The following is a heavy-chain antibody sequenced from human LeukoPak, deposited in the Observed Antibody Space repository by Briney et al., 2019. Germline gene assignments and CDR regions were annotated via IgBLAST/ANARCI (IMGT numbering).Heavy chain of an antibody. J-gene: IGHJ5*02. CDR1: GFTLSDSA. CDR3: TRDRGTYNWLDP. D-gene: IGHD1-26*01. V-gene: IGHV3-73*01. CDR2: IDRPAKSYAT. Sequence: GGSLKLSCAASGFTLSDSAIHWVRQASGKGLEWVGLIDRPAKSYATAYGASVGGRFTIPRDDSKNTAYLQMDSLKTEDTALYYCTRDRGTYNWLDPWGQGTLVTVSS.